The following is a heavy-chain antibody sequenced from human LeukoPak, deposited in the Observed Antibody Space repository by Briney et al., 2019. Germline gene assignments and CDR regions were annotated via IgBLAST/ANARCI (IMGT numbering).Heavy chain of an antibody. Sequence: SETLSLTCAVSGGSISSSNWWSWVRQPPGKGLEWIGEIYHSGSTNYNPSLKSRVTISVDKSKNQFSLKLSSVTAADTAVYYCARDLLRTYYDLWSGSRYYFDYWGQGTLVTVSS. D-gene: IGHD3-3*01. CDR3: ARDLLRTYYDLWSGSRYYFDY. CDR2: IYHSGST. V-gene: IGHV4-4*02. CDR1: GGSISSSNW. J-gene: IGHJ4*02.